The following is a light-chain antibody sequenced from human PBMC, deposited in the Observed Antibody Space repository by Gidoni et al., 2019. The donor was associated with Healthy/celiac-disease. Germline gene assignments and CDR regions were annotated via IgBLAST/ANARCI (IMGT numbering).Light chain of an antibody. CDR1: QSVSSSY. Sequence: EIVLTQSPGTLSLSPGESATLSCRASQSVSSSYLAWYQQKPGQAPRLLIYGASSRATGSPDRFSGSGSGTDFTLTISRLEPEDFAVYYCQQYGSSPGTFGQXTKVEIK. J-gene: IGKJ1*01. CDR3: QQYGSSPGT. CDR2: GAS. V-gene: IGKV3-20*01.